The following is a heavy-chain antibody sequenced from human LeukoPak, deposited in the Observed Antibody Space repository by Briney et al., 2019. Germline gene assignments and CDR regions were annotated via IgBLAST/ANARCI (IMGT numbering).Heavy chain of an antibody. J-gene: IGHJ6*02. Sequence: PGGSLRLSCAASGFTFRSHDMSWVRQAPGKGLEWVSYISSSSSTIYYADSVKGRFTISRDNAKNSLYLQMNSLRDEDTAVYYCAREVADCSSTSCYMMIYYYGMDVWGQGTTVTVSS. CDR3: AREVADCSSTSCYMMIYYYGMDV. CDR2: ISSSSSTI. D-gene: IGHD2-2*01. CDR1: GFTFRSHD. V-gene: IGHV3-48*02.